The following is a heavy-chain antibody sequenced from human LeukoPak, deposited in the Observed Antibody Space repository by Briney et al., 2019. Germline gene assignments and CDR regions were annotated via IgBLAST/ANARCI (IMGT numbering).Heavy chain of an antibody. CDR2: IKQDGSEK. CDR1: GFTFSSYW. V-gene: IGHV3-7*03. J-gene: IGHJ3*02. D-gene: IGHD2-2*01. CDR3: ARVRGGYCSSTSCSLGFGAFGI. Sequence: GGSLRLSCAASGFTFSSYWMTWVRQTPGKGLEWEANIKQDGSEKDYVDSVKGRFTISRDNAKNSLYLQMNSLRAEDTAVYYCARVRGGYCSSTSCSLGFGAFGIWGQGTMVTVSS.